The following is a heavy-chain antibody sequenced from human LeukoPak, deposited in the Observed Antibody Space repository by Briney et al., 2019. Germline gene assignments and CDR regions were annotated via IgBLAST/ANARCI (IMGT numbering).Heavy chain of an antibody. CDR2: SGST. J-gene: IGHJ4*02. D-gene: IGHD3-10*01. V-gene: IGHV4-61*05. CDR1: GGSISSSSYY. Sequence: SETLSLTCTVSGGSISSSSYYWGWIRQPPGKGLECSGSTNYNPSLKSRVTISVDTSKNQFSLKLSSVTAADTAVYYCARQGYYGSGSYTRSDYWGQGTLVTVSS. CDR3: ARQGYYGSGSYTRSDY.